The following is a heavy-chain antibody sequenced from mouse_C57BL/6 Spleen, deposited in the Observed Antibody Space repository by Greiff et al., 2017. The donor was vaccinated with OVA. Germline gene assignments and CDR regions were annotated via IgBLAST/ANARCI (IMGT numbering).Heavy chain of an antibody. D-gene: IGHD2-5*01. CDR1: GYTFTSYW. Sequence: QVQLQQPGAELVKPGASVKLSCKASGYTFTSYWMQWVKQRPGQGLEWIGEIDPSDSYTNYNQKFKGKATLTVDTSSSTAYMQLSSLTSEDSAVYYCARSNSNYPYYWGQGTTLTVSS. CDR2: IDPSDSYT. V-gene: IGHV1-50*01. CDR3: ARSNSNYPYY. J-gene: IGHJ2*01.